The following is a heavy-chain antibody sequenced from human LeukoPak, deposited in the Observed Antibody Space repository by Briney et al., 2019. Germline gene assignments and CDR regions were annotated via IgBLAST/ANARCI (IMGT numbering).Heavy chain of an antibody. CDR2: IYTSGST. Sequence: SETLSLTCTVSGGSISSYYWSWIRQPAGKGLEWIGRIYTSGSTNYNPSLKSRVTMSVDTSKNQFSLKLSSVTAADTAVYYCARDLRYCSSTSCYYYYGMDVWGQGTTVTVSS. D-gene: IGHD2-2*01. V-gene: IGHV4-4*07. J-gene: IGHJ6*02. CDR3: ARDLRYCSSTSCYYYYGMDV. CDR1: GGSISSYY.